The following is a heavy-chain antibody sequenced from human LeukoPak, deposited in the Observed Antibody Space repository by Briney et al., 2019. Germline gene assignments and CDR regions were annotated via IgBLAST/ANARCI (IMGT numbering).Heavy chain of an antibody. Sequence: PSETLSLTCTVSGGSISSGSYYWSWIRQPAGKGLEWIGRIYTSGSTNYNPSLKSRVTISVDTSKNQFSLKLSSVTAADTAVYYCASTPVEGVHSPQATYWGQGTLVTVSS. V-gene: IGHV4-61*02. CDR2: IYTSGST. CDR1: GGSISSGSYY. D-gene: IGHD5-12*01. J-gene: IGHJ4*02. CDR3: ASTPVEGVHSPQATY.